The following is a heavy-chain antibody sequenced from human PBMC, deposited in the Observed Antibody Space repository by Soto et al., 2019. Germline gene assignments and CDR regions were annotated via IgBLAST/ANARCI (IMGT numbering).Heavy chain of an antibody. Sequence: QVQLVQSGAEVKKPGSSVKVSCKASGGTFSSYAISWVRQAPGQGLECMGGIIPIFGTANYAQKFQGRVTITADEYTSTAYMERSSRRSEDTAVYYCARAGRGKEMATSTFDYWGQGTLVTVSS. J-gene: IGHJ4*02. CDR1: GGTFSSYA. D-gene: IGHD5-12*01. V-gene: IGHV1-69*01. CDR3: ARAGRGKEMATSTFDY. CDR2: IIPIFGTA.